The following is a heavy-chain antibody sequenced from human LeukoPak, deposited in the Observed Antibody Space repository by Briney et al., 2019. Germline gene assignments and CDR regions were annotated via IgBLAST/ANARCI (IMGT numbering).Heavy chain of an antibody. J-gene: IGHJ4*02. CDR1: GFTFSSYS. V-gene: IGHV3-48*04. CDR3: ARGGRGVWGSYRVGFDY. D-gene: IGHD3-16*02. Sequence: GGSLRLSCAASGFTFSSYSMNWVRQAPGKGLEWVSYISSSSSTIYYADSVKGRFTISRDNAKNSLYLQMNSLRAEDTAVYYCARGGRGVWGSYRVGFDYWGQGTLVTVPS. CDR2: ISSSSSTI.